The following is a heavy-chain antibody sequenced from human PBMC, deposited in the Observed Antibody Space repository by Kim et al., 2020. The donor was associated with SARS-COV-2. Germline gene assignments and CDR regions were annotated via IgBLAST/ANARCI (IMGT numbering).Heavy chain of an antibody. D-gene: IGHD5-12*01. V-gene: IGHV3-74*01. CDR2: IDGDGSRT. CDR1: GFSFNNFW. Sequence: GGSLRLSCAASGFSFNNFWMHWVHQPPGKGLVWVARIDGDGSRTTYADSVKGRFTISRDNAKNTLFLQVNSLRAEDTAVYYCARDGYNPLGLDWGQGTLVTVSS. J-gene: IGHJ4*02. CDR3: ARDGYNPLGLD.